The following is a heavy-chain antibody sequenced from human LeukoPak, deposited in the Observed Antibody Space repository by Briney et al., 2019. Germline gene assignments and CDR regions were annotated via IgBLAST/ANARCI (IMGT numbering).Heavy chain of an antibody. V-gene: IGHV4-4*02. CDR2: ISLSGHT. D-gene: IGHD1-26*01. J-gene: IGHJ4*02. CDR1: GGSITTTNY. Sequence: PSGTLSLTCGVSGGSITTTNYWSWVRQPPGQGLEWIGEISLSGHTNYNPSLRSRVTMPLDESKNHLSLILASVTAADTAIYYCSRESGPFSPFGHWGQGTLVTVTS. CDR3: SRESGPFSPFGH.